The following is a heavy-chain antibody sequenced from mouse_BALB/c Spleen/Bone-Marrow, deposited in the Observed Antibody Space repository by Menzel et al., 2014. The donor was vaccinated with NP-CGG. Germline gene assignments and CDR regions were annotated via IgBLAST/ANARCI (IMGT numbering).Heavy chain of an antibody. CDR1: GFTFSDCY. CDR2: ISDGGNYT. J-gene: IGHJ3*01. V-gene: IGHV5-4*02. Sequence: EVHLVESGGGLVKPGGSLKLSCAASGFTFSDCYMYWVRQTPEKRLEWVATISDGGNYTYYPDSVKGRFTISRDNAKNNLYLQMSSLKSEDTAMYFCTRGGFAYWGQGTLVTVSA. CDR3: TRGGFAY.